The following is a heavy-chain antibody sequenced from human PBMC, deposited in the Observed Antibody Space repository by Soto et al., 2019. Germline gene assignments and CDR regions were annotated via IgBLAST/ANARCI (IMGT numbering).Heavy chain of an antibody. D-gene: IGHD3-3*01. CDR3: ARDGINGNGVFDWFDP. CDR1: GLSFSVYA. J-gene: IGHJ5*02. Sequence: EVQLLQSGGGLVQRGGSLRLSCVDSGLSFSVYAFNWVRQAPGKGLEWVSTIGSLDQTYYADSVKGRFTISRDNSKSTVYMQMNSLRAEDTAIYYCARDGINGNGVFDWFDPWGQGTLVTVSS. CDR2: IGSLDQT. V-gene: IGHV3-23*01.